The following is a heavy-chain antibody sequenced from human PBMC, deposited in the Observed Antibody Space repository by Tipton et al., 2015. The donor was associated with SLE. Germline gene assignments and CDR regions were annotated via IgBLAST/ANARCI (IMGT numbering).Heavy chain of an antibody. D-gene: IGHD2-8*02. CDR1: GFTFGSNW. CDR2: IKQDGSEQ. Sequence: GSLRLSCVASGFTFGSNWMTWVRQAPGKGLEWVANIKQDGSEQYYVDSVKGRFTISRDNAKNSVYLQMNSLRADDTAVYYCARDSRDPPPWWGYWGQGTLVTVSS. CDR3: ARDSRDPPPWWGY. V-gene: IGHV3-7*01. J-gene: IGHJ4*02.